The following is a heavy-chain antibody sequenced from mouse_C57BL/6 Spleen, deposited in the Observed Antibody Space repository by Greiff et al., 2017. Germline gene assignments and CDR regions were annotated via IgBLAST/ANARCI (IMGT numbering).Heavy chain of an antibody. D-gene: IGHD2-4*01. CDR2: IYPGDGDT. CDR1: GYAFSSYW. J-gene: IGHJ3*01. V-gene: IGHV1-80*01. Sequence: QVQLKQSGAELVKPGASVKISCKASGYAFSSYWMNWVKQRPGKGLEWIGQIYPGDGDTNYNGKFKGKATLTADKSSSTAYMQLSSLTSEDSAVYFCARWDLDYDGFAYWGQGTLVTVSA. CDR3: ARWDLDYDGFAY.